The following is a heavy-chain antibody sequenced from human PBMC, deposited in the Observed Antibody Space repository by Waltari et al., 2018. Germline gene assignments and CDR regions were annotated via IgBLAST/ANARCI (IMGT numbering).Heavy chain of an antibody. CDR2: IDYSGST. Sequence: QLQLQESGPGLVKPSETLSLTCTVHGGSISSGSYYWGWIRQPPGSGLEWIGSIDYSGSTYYNPSLKSRVTISVDTSKNQFSLKLSSGTAAYTAVYYCARLSYHIVTGYGWFDPWGLGTLVTVSS. CDR3: ARLSYHIVTGYGWFDP. J-gene: IGHJ5*02. V-gene: IGHV4-39*01. CDR1: GGSISSGSYY. D-gene: IGHD3-9*01.